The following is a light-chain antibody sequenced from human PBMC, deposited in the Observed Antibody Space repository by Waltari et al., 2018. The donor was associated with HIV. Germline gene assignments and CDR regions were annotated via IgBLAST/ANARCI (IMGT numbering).Light chain of an antibody. CDR1: SRYLNDDQT. Sequence: QSALTQPRSVSGSPGQSVTISCTESSRYLNDDQTVPWYQHHAGKAPKLIIFGVNQRPSGFPDRFSGSKSGSTASLTISGLQAEDEGHYYCCSYGGTYLFWIFGGGTQLTVL. CDR2: GVN. V-gene: IGLV2-11*01. CDR3: CSYGGTYLFWI. J-gene: IGLJ2*01.